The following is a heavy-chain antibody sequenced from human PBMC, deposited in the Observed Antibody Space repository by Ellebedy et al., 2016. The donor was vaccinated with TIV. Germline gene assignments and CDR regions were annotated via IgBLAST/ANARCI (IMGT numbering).Heavy chain of an antibody. Sequence: GESLKISCAASGFTFSSYGMHWVRQAPGKGLEWVSSISSSSSYIYYADSVKGRFTISRDSAKNSLYLQMNSLRAEDTAVYYCARKLRYFDWLSDYWGQGTLVTVSS. CDR1: GFTFSSYG. V-gene: IGHV3-21*01. CDR2: ISSSSSYI. CDR3: ARKLRYFDWLSDY. D-gene: IGHD3-9*01. J-gene: IGHJ4*02.